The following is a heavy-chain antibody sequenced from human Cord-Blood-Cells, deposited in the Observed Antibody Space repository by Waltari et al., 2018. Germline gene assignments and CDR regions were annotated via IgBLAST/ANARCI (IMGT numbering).Heavy chain of an antibody. Sequence: QVQLVQSGAEVKKPGSSVKVSCKASGGTFSSYAISWVRQAPGQGLEWMGGIIPIFGTANYAQKFQCRVTITADESTSTAYMELSSLRSEDTAVYYCARVGSGEGANWYFDLWGRGTLVTVSS. D-gene: IGHD1-26*01. J-gene: IGHJ2*01. CDR2: IIPIFGTA. CDR1: GGTFSSYA. CDR3: ARVGSGEGANWYFDL. V-gene: IGHV1-69*01.